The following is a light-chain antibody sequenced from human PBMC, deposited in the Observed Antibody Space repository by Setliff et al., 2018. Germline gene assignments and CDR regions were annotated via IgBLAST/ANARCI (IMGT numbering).Light chain of an antibody. Sequence: QSVLTQPPSASGSPGQSVTIPCTGASIDVRGYTYVSWYQQHPGKAPQLIIYDVTRRPSGVPDRFSGSKSGNTASLTVSGLQAEDEADYYCSSYVGGNNFVFGSGTKVTVL. CDR2: DVT. CDR1: SIDVRGYTY. CDR3: SSYVGGNNFV. V-gene: IGLV2-8*01. J-gene: IGLJ1*01.